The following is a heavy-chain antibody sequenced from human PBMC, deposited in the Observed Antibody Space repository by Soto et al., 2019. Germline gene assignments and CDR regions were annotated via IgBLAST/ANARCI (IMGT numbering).Heavy chain of an antibody. CDR1: GYTFTSYG. CDR3: ARDRGSYAPDY. CDR2: ISANNGNT. J-gene: IGHJ4*02. D-gene: IGHD1-26*01. Sequence: QVQLVQSGAEVKKPGASVKVSCKAFGYTFTSYGISWVRQAPGQGLEWMGWISANNGNTNYAQKLQGRVTMNTDTTTSKAYMELRSLRSEATAEYSCARDRGSYAPDYWGQGTLVTVSS. V-gene: IGHV1-18*01.